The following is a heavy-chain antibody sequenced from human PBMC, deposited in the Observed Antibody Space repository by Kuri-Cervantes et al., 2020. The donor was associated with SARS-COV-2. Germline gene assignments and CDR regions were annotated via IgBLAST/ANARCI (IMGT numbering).Heavy chain of an antibody. J-gene: IGHJ4*02. CDR1: GGSFSGYY. Sequence: SETLSLTCAVYGGSFSGYYWSWIRQPPGKGLEWIGEINHSGNTYYNPSFESRVTISVDRSKSQFSLRLTSVSAADTAVYYCARTAMRNYLEPWGQGTLVTVSS. D-gene: IGHD3-10*01. CDR2: INHSGNT. CDR3: ARTAMRNYLEP. V-gene: IGHV4-34*01.